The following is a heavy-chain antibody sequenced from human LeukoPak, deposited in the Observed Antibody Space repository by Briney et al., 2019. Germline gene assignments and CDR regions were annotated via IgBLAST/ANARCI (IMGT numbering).Heavy chain of an antibody. J-gene: IGHJ1*01. CDR1: GFTFSSYG. D-gene: IGHD2-2*01. CDR2: ISYDGSNK. V-gene: IGHV3-30*18. Sequence: GGSLRLSCAASGFTFSSYGMHWVRQAPGKGLEWVAVISYDGSNKYYADSVKGRFTISRDNSKNTLYLQMNSLRAEDTAVYYCAKVAYCSSTSCYPYFQHWGQGTLVTVSS. CDR3: AKVAYCSSTSCYPYFQH.